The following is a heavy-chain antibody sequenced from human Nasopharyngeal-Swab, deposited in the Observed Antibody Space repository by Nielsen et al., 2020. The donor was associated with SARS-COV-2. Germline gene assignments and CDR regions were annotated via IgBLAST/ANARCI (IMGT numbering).Heavy chain of an antibody. V-gene: IGHV3-23*01. CDR2: ISGSGGST. Sequence: WIRQPPGKGLEWVSAISGSGGSTYCADSVKGRFTISRDNSKNTLYLQMNSLRAEDTAVYYCAKNPPFSDYFDYWGQGTLVTVSS. CDR3: AKNPPFSDYFDY. J-gene: IGHJ4*02.